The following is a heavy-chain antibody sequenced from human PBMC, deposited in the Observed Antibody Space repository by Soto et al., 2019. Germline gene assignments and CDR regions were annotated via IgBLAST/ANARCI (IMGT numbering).Heavy chain of an antibody. J-gene: IGHJ4*02. D-gene: IGHD3-22*01. CDR3: ARGPHFYDSSGYQGGLY. CDR1: GYSIRRGYY. V-gene: IGHV4-38-2*01. CDR2: IYHTGSA. Sequence: SETLSLTCAVSGYSIRRGYYWAWIRQPPGKGLEWIGNIYHTGSAHYKPSLMRRVTMSVDTSKNQFSLILSSVTAADTAVYFCARGPHFYDSSGYQGGLYWGQGILVTVSS.